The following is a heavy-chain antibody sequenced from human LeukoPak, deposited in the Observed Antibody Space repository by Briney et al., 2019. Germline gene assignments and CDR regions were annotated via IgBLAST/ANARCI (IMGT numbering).Heavy chain of an antibody. D-gene: IGHD6-13*01. CDR2: IKQDGSEK. V-gene: IGHV3-7*01. J-gene: IGHJ5*02. Sequence: GGSLRLSCVGSGFTFSNYWMTWVRQAPGKGLEWVANIKQDGSEKYYVDSVRGRFTISRDNAKNLLYLQVISLRAEDTAVYYCAREISSWYRTEGRFDPWGQGTLVTVS. CDR1: GFTFSNYW. CDR3: AREISSWYRTEGRFDP.